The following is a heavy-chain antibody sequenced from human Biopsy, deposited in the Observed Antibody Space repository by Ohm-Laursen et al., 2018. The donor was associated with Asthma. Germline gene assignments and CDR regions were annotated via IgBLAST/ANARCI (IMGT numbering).Heavy chain of an antibody. J-gene: IGHJ4*02. CDR2: HDHEEGGT. CDR3: ASDFPKDYVRYNFQF. D-gene: IGHD4-17*01. V-gene: IGHV1-24*01. Sequence: GSSVKVSCKLSGYILTDLSMHWVRQAPGQGLERMGGHDHEEGGTVNARRFQGRVTMTEDTSTDTAYMELSSLSSDGTAVYYCASDFPKDYVRYNFQFWGQGTLVTVSS. CDR1: GYILTDLS.